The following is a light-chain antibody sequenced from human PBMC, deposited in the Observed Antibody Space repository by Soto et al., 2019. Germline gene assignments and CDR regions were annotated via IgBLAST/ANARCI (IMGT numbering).Light chain of an antibody. CDR2: GTS. CDR1: QSVSSSY. J-gene: IGKJ1*01. CDR3: QQYGSSSWT. V-gene: IGKV3-20*01. Sequence: ILLTQSPGTLSLSPGERATLSCRASQSVSSSYLAWYQQKPCQAPRLLIYGTSSRATAIPDRFSGSGSGTDFTLTISRLEPEDFAVYYCQQYGSSSWTFGQGTKVDI.